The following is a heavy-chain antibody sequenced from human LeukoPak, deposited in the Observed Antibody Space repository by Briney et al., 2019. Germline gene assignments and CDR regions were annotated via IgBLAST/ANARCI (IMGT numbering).Heavy chain of an antibody. CDR3: ASSAVAGMSGMDV. CDR1: GYSFTSYW. J-gene: IGHJ6*02. CDR2: IYPGDSDT. V-gene: IGHV5-51*01. D-gene: IGHD6-19*01. Sequence: GESLKISCKGSGYSFTSYWTGWVRQMPGKGLEWMGIIYPGDSDTRYSPSFQGQVTISADKSISTAYLQWSSLKDSDTAMYYCASSAVAGMSGMDVWGQGTTVTVSS.